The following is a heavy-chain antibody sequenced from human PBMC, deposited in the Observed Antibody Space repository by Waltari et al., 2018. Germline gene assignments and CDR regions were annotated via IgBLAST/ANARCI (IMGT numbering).Heavy chain of an antibody. D-gene: IGHD3-9*01. J-gene: IGHJ4*02. CDR1: GAYFESSSHY. Sequence: QVQLQESGPGLVKPSETLSLTCSVSGAYFESSSHYWGWVRQPPGKGLEWIGSIYYSGSTYYNPSLKSRVNMSVDTANYQFSLKVTSVTAADTAIYDCARTAYDHLTGYPTLDHWGQGILVTVSS. V-gene: IGHV4-39*07. CDR3: ARTAYDHLTGYPTLDH. CDR2: IYYSGST.